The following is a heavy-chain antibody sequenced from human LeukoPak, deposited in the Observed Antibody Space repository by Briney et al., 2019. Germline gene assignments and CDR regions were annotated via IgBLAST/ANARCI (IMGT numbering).Heavy chain of an antibody. CDR1: GGSISSSSYY. CDR3: ARDKGYSYAPFDY. V-gene: IGHV4-39*07. CDR2: IYYSGST. D-gene: IGHD5-18*01. Sequence: SETLSLTCTVSGGSISSSSYYWGWIRQPPGKGLEWIGSIYYSGSTYYNPSLKSRVTISVDTSKNQFSLKLSSVTAADTAVYYCARDKGYSYAPFDYWGQGTLVTVSS. J-gene: IGHJ4*02.